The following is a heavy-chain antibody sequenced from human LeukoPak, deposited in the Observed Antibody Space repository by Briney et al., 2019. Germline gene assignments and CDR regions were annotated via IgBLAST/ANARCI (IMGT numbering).Heavy chain of an antibody. Sequence: PSETLSLTCAVYGGSFSGYYWSWIRQPPGKGLEWIGEINHSGSTNYNPSLKSRVTISVDTSKNQFSLKLSSVTAADTAVYYCARGRFLEWLYPFDPWGQGTLVTVSS. CDR1: GGSFSGYY. V-gene: IGHV4-34*01. CDR3: ARGRFLEWLYPFDP. D-gene: IGHD3-3*01. J-gene: IGHJ5*02. CDR2: INHSGST.